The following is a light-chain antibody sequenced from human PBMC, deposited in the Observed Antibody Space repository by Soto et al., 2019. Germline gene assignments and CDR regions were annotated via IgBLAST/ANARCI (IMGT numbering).Light chain of an antibody. Sequence: DIQMTQSPSTLSGSVGDRVTITCRASQTISSWLAWYQQKPGKAPKLLIYKSSTLTSGVPSRFSGSGSGTEFPLTISRLQPDDFASYCCQRYNSYSEAFGQGTKVELK. J-gene: IGKJ1*01. CDR1: QTISSW. V-gene: IGKV1-5*03. CDR3: QRYNSYSEA. CDR2: KSS.